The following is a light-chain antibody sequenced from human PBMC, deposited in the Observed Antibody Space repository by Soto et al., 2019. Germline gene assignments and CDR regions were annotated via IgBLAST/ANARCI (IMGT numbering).Light chain of an antibody. CDR3: QVWDSSSDLYV. J-gene: IGLJ1*01. CDR1: NIGSES. CDR2: YNS. Sequence: SYELTQPPSVSVAPGKTARITCGGSNIGSESVHWYQQKSGQAPMLVIYYNSDRPSGIPERFSGSSSGNTATLTISRVEAGDEADYYCQVWDSSSDLYVFGTGTKVTVL. V-gene: IGLV3-21*04.